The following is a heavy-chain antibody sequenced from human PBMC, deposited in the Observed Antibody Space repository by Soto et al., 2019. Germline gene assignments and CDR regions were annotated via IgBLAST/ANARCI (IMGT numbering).Heavy chain of an antibody. V-gene: IGHV3-13*01. D-gene: IGHD3-10*01. CDR3: ARGQIRGVSCNWCET. CDR1: GFTFSRHD. CDR2: IDSAGDA. Sequence: EVQLVESGGGLVQPGGSLRLSCAASGFTFSRHDMHWVLQVTGKGLDWVSGIDSAGDAKYPAAVKGRFTISRENAKNSGYLQRRSLGAGDTAVYYCARGQIRGVSCNWCETWGQGTLVTVSS. J-gene: IGHJ5*02.